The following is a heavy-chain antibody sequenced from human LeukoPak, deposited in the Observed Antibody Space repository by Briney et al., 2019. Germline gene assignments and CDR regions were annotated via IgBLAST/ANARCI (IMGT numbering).Heavy chain of an antibody. D-gene: IGHD2-15*01. J-gene: IGHJ4*02. CDR1: GYSISSGYY. Sequence: SETLSLTCTVSGYSISSGYYWVWIRPPPGKGLEWIGSIYRSGSTNYNPSLKSRVTISVDTSKNQFSLKVSSVTAADTAVYYCARGSWYVGPYYFDYWGQGTLVTVSS. V-gene: IGHV4-38-2*02. CDR2: IYRSGST. CDR3: ARGSWYVGPYYFDY.